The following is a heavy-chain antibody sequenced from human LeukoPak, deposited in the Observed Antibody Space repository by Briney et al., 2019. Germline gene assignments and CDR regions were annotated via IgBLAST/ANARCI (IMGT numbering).Heavy chain of an antibody. Sequence: GGSLRLSCVASGFTFSTSSMNWVRQAPGKGLEWVSSISSGSSNIYYADSAKGRFTISRDNAKNSLYLQMNSLRAEDTAVYYCARVNLRLVDYWGQGTLVTVSS. CDR3: ARVNLRLVDY. D-gene: IGHD5-12*01. CDR1: GFTFSTSS. V-gene: IGHV3-21*01. CDR2: ISSGSSNI. J-gene: IGHJ4*02.